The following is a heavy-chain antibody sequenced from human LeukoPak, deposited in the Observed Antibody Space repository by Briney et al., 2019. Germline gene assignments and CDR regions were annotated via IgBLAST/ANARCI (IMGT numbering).Heavy chain of an antibody. CDR2: IKQDGSQT. CDR3: AELGITMIGGV. V-gene: IGHV3-7*01. Sequence: PGGSLRLSCEASGFTFSTYWMSWVRQAPEKGLEWVANIKQDGSQTYHADSVKGRFTISRDNAENSLYLQINSLRAEDTAVYYCAELGITMIGGVWGKGTTVTISS. J-gene: IGHJ6*04. CDR1: GFTFSTYW. D-gene: IGHD3-10*02.